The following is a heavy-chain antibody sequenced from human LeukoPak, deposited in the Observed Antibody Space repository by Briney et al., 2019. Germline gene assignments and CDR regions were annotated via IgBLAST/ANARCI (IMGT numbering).Heavy chain of an antibody. CDR2: GNHGGGT. CDR3: ARLSTYDLLPDY. Sequence: SETLSLTCAVYGGSFNGYYWSWIRQPPGKGLEWIGEGNHGGGTKYNPSLKSRVTISADSSKNQFSLRLTSVTAADTAVYYCARLSTYDLLPDYWGQGTLVTVSS. J-gene: IGHJ4*02. CDR1: GGSFNGYY. V-gene: IGHV4-34*01. D-gene: IGHD2/OR15-2a*01.